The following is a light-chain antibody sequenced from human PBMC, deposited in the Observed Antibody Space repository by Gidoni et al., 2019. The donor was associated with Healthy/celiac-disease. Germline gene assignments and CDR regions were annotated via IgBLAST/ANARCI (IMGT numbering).Light chain of an antibody. J-gene: IGLJ2*01. CDR3: AAWDDSLNGVV. Sequence: QSVLTQPPSASGPTGQRVTISCSGSSSNIGSIPVHWYQQLPATAPKLLIYSNNQRPSGVPDRFSGSKSGTSASLAISGLQSEDEADYYCAAWDDSLNGVVFGGGTKLTVL. CDR1: SSNIGSIP. CDR2: SNN. V-gene: IGLV1-44*01.